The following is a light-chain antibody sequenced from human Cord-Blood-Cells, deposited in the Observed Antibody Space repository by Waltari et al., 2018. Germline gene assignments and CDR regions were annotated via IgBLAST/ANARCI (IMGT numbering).Light chain of an antibody. CDR2: AAS. V-gene: IGKV1-8*01. CDR1: QGISSY. J-gene: IGKJ1*01. CDR3: QQYYSYPLT. Sequence: AIRMTQSPSSFSASTGDRVTITCRASQGISSYLAWYQQKPGKAPKLLIYAASTLQSGVPSMFSGSGSGTDVTLTISCLQSEDFATYYCQQYYSYPLTFGQGTKVEIK.